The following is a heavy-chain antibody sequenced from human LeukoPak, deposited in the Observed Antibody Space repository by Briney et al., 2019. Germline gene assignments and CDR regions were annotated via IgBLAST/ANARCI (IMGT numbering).Heavy chain of an antibody. D-gene: IGHD3-22*01. CDR2: ISSSGGST. CDR1: GFTFSTYA. CDR3: ARGGYDSSGYRIEDY. J-gene: IGHJ4*02. Sequence: GGSLRLSCAASGFTFSTYAMSWVRQAPGKGLEWVSTISSSGGSTYYAYSVKGRFTISRDNSKNTLYLQMNSLRAEDTAVYYCARGGYDSSGYRIEDYWGQGTLVAVSS. V-gene: IGHV3-23*01.